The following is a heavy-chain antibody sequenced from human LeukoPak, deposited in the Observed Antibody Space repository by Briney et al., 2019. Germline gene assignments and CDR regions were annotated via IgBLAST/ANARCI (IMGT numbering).Heavy chain of an antibody. Sequence: GGSLRLSCAVSGFTLSSYSMNWVRQAPGKGLEWASSISSSSSYIYYADSVKGRFTISRDNARNSLYLQMNSLRAEDTAVYYCARDARYSSSWHWSFDYWGQGTLVTVSS. V-gene: IGHV3-21*01. CDR2: ISSSSSYI. CDR3: ARDARYSSSWHWSFDY. D-gene: IGHD6-13*01. CDR1: GFTLSSYS. J-gene: IGHJ4*02.